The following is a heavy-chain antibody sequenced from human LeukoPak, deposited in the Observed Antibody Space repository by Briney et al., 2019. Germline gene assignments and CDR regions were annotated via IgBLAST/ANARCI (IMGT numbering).Heavy chain of an antibody. J-gene: IGHJ4*02. V-gene: IGHV3-30*18. CDR1: GFTFSSYG. CDR2: ISYDGSNK. CDR3: AKDNGIATPDY. Sequence: PGGSLRLSCAASGFTFSSYGMHWVRQAPGKGLEWVAVISYDGSNKYYADSVKGRFTISRDNSKNTLYLQMNSLRAEDTAVYYCAKDNGIATPDYWGQGTLVTVSS.